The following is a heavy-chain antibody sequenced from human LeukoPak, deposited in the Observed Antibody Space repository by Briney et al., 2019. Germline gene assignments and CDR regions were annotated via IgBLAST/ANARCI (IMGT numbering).Heavy chain of an antibody. V-gene: IGHV4-39*01. CDR2: IYYSGST. J-gene: IGHJ5*02. CDR1: GGSIGSSFYY. Sequence: SETLSLTCTVSGGSIGSSFYYWGWIRQAPGKGLKWIGSIYYSGSTYYNSSLKSRVTVSVDTSKNQFSLKLTSVTAADTAVYYCARHGIFYDTSGYTNWFDPWGQGTLVTVSS. CDR3: ARHGIFYDTSGYTNWFDP. D-gene: IGHD3-22*01.